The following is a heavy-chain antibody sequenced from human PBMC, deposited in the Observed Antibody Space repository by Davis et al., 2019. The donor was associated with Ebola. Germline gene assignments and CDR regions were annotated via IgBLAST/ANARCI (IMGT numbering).Heavy chain of an antibody. CDR1: GFTFSSYG. CDR3: AREAIVVVVGGGMDV. CDR2: IWYDGSNK. D-gene: IGHD2-15*01. J-gene: IGHJ6*02. V-gene: IGHV3-33*01. Sequence: GGSLRLSCAASGFTFSSYGMHWVRQAPGKGLEWVAVIWYDGSNKYYADSVKGRFTISRDNSKNTLYLQMNSLRAEDTAVYYCAREAIVVVVGGGMDVWGQGTTVTVSS.